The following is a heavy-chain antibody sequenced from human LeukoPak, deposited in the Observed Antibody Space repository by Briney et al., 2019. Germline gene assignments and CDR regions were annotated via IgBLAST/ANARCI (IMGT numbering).Heavy chain of an antibody. CDR3: TRYYNSLDY. J-gene: IGHJ4*02. CDR1: GFTFSNYW. CDR2: INSDASMT. Sequence: PGGSLRLSCAASGFTFSNYWMHWVRQAPGKGLVWVSRINSDASMTNYADSVNGRFTISRDNAKNTLYLQMNSLRADDTAMYYCTRYYNSLDYRGQGTLVTVSS. V-gene: IGHV3-74*01. D-gene: IGHD5-24*01.